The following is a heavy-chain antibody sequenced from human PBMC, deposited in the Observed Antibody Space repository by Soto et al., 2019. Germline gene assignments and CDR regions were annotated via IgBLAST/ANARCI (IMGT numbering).Heavy chain of an antibody. J-gene: IGHJ4*02. Sequence: GGSLRLCYTASWFTFSNYGMRWVRQAPGKGLEWVSVISGGADDTHYADSVKGRFTISRDNSKNTLYVQMDSLRAEDTAVYYCAKAINDYYAPLDYWGQGMRVTVSS. CDR1: WFTFSNYG. CDR2: ISGGADDT. V-gene: IGHV3-23*01. D-gene: IGHD3-3*01. CDR3: AKAINDYYAPLDY.